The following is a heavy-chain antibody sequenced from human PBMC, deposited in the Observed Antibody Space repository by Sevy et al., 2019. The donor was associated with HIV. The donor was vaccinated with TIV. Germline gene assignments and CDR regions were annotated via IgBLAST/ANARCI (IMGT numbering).Heavy chain of an antibody. V-gene: IGHV1-2*02. J-gene: IGHJ6*02. CDR1: GYTFTGYY. Sequence: ASVKVSCKASGYTFTGYYMHWVRQAPGQGLEWMGWINPNSGGTNYAQKFQGRVTMTRDTSISTAYMELSRLSSDDTVVYYCARTYYDYVWGSYYGMDVWGQGTTVTVSS. CDR2: INPNSGGT. D-gene: IGHD3-16*01. CDR3: ARTYYDYVWGSYYGMDV.